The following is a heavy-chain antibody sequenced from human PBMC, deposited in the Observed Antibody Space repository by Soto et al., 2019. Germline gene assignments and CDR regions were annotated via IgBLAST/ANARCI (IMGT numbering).Heavy chain of an antibody. V-gene: IGHV3-23*01. CDR2: ISGSGGST. CDR3: ASRTAAGPNYYYYYGMDV. Sequence: EVQLLESGGGLVQPGGSLRLSCAASGFTFSSYAMSWVRQAPGKGLEWVSAISGSGGSTYYADSVKGRFTISRDNSKNTLYLQMNSLRAEDTAVYYCASRTAAGPNYYYYYGMDVWGQGTTVTVSS. CDR1: GFTFSSYA. J-gene: IGHJ6*02. D-gene: IGHD6-13*01.